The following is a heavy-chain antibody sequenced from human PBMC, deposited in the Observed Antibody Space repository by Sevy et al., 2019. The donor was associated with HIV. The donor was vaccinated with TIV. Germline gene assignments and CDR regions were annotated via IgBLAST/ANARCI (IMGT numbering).Heavy chain of an antibody. CDR1: GFTFSPYW. V-gene: IGHV3-7*01. Sequence: GGALRLSCAASGFTFSPYWMTWVPQAPGKGLEWVANIRPDGSDKYYVDSVKGRFTSSRDNAKNSLYLQMNSLRADDTAMYYCARGVGLDCWGQGALVTVSS. D-gene: IGHD1-26*01. CDR3: ARGVGLDC. CDR2: IRPDGSDK. J-gene: IGHJ4*02.